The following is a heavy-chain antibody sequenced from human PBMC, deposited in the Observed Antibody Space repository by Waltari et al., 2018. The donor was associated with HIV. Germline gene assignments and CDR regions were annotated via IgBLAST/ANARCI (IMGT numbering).Heavy chain of an antibody. CDR2: IHDSGRT. D-gene: IGHD2-8*01. Sequence: QVQLQESGPGLVKPSQTLSLSCTVSGGSISSGDYYWSWIRQPPGKGLEWIGYIHDSGRTYYNPSLKSRVTVSGDRSQNQFSLKLTSGTAADTAVYYCARLGGLMVYSIQYWSFDLWGRGTPITVSS. V-gene: IGHV4-30-4*01. CDR1: GGSISSGDYY. CDR3: ARLGGLMVYSIQYWSFDL. J-gene: IGHJ2*01.